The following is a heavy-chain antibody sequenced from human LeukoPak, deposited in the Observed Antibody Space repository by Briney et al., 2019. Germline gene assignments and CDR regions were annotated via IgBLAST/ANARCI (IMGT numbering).Heavy chain of an antibody. CDR2: INPNSGGT. D-gene: IGHD3-22*01. V-gene: IGHV1-2*02. J-gene: IGHJ4*02. Sequence: GASVKVSCKASGYTFTGYYMHWVRQAPGQGLEWMGWINPNSGGTNYAQKFQGRVTMTRDTSISTAYMELSRLRSDDTAVYYCARDPYYYDSSGHFDYWGQGTLVTVSP. CDR3: ARDPYYYDSSGHFDY. CDR1: GYTFTGYY.